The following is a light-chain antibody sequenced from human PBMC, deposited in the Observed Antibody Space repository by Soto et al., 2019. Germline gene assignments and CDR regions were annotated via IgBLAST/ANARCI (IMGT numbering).Light chain of an antibody. J-gene: IGLJ1*01. CDR1: SSDVGSDNL. Sequence: QSLLTQPASLSGSPWQSITISCTGNSSDVGSDNLVSWYQQHPSKAPKFIIYEVSQRPAGVSYRFSGSKSGNTAYLTISGLQAEDEADYYCCSYAGSITYVFGTGTKVTVL. CDR2: EVS. V-gene: IGLV2-23*02. CDR3: CSYAGSITYV.